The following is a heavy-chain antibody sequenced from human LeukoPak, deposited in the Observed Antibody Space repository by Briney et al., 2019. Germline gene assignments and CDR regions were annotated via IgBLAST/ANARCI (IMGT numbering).Heavy chain of an antibody. CDR3: ARDRPSGLRYSDWLSQDYYYGMDV. CDR2: ISAYNGNT. Sequence: ASVKVSCKASGYTFTSYGISWVRQAPGQGLEWMGWISAYNGNTNYAQKLQGRVTMTTDTSTSTAYMELRSLRSDDTAVYYCARDRPSGLRYSDWLSQDYYYGMDVWGQGTTVTISS. CDR1: GYTFTSYG. D-gene: IGHD3-9*01. V-gene: IGHV1-18*01. J-gene: IGHJ6*02.